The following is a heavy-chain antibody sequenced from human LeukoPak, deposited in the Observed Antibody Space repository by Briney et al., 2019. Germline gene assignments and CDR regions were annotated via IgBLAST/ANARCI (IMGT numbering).Heavy chain of an antibody. CDR3: ARDLYPYCSGSSCPAYQSDY. J-gene: IGHJ4*02. CDR1: GYTFTGYY. CDR2: INPNSGGT. Sequence: ASVKVSCKASGYTFTGYYMHWVRQAPGQGLEWMGWINPNSGGTNYAQKFQDRVTMTRDTSISTAYMELSRLRSDDTAVYYCARDLYPYCSGSSCPAYQSDYWGQGTLVTVSS. D-gene: IGHD2-15*01. V-gene: IGHV1-2*02.